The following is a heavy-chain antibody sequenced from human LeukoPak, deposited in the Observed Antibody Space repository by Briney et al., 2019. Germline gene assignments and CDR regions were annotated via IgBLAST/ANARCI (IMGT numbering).Heavy chain of an antibody. V-gene: IGHV3-30*18. Sequence: PGGSLRLSCAASGFTFSSYGMHWVRQAPGKGLEWVAVISYDGSNKYYADSVKGRFTISRDNSKHTLYLQMNSLRAEDTAVYYCSNSGYDKGGFDYWGQGTLVTVSS. J-gene: IGHJ4*02. CDR2: ISYDGSNK. D-gene: IGHD5-12*01. CDR3: SNSGYDKGGFDY. CDR1: GFTFSSYG.